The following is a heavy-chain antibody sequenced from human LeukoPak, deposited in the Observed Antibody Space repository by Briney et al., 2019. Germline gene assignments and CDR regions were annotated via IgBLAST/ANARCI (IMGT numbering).Heavy chain of an antibody. D-gene: IGHD6-19*01. J-gene: IGHJ5*02. CDR3: AKNIRLGSAWWGWFAP. CDR1: GFTFDDYA. Sequence: PGGSLRLSCAASGFTFDDYAMHWVRQAPGKGLEWVSLISWDGGSTYYADSVKGRFTISRDNSKNSLYLQMNGLRAEDTAVYYRAKNIRLGSAWWGWFAPWGQGTLVTVSS. CDR2: ISWDGGST. V-gene: IGHV3-43D*03.